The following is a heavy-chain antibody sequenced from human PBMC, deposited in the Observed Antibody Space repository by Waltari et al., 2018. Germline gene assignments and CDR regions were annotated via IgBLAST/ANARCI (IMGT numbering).Heavy chain of an antibody. CDR3: AKVDGYGYFFDY. V-gene: IGHV3-23*01. CDR2: ISVSGDNT. J-gene: IGHJ4*02. Sequence: VPLLESWGGLVQPWGSLRHHCAASGFTFSNDSMSLLRQAPGKGLEWVSGISVSGDNTYYADSVKGRFTISRDNKNTLYLQMNSLRAEDTAIYYCAKVDGYGYFFDYWGQGTLVTVSS. CDR1: GFTFSNDS. D-gene: IGHD5-18*01.